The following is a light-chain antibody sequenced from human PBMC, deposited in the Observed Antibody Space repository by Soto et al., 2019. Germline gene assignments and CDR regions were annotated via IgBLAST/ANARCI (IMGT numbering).Light chain of an antibody. J-gene: IGKJ4*01. CDR3: QQRSSWPLT. CDR1: QSVGSY. V-gene: IGKV3-11*01. CDR2: DAF. Sequence: EIVLTQSPATLSLSPGERATLSCRASQSVGSYFAWYQHKPGQAPRLLIYDAFSRATGIPARFSGSGSGTDFTLTISSREPEDFAVYFCQQRSSWPLTFGGGTMVEIK.